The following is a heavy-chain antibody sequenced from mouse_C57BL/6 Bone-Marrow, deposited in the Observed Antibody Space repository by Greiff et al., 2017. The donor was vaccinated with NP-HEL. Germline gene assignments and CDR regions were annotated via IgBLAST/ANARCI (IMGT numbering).Heavy chain of an antibody. V-gene: IGHV1-64*01. CDR1: GYTFTSYW. Sequence: QVHVKQPGAELVKPGASVKLSCKASGYTFTSYWMHWVKQRPGQGLEWIGMIHPNSGSTNYNEKFKSKATLTVDKSSSTAYMQLSSLTSEDSAVYYCARHPWLLRYFDVWGTGTTVTVSS. J-gene: IGHJ1*03. CDR2: IHPNSGST. CDR3: ARHPWLLRYFDV. D-gene: IGHD2-3*01.